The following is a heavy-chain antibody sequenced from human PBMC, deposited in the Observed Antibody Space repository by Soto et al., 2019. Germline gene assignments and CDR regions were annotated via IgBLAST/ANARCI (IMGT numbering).Heavy chain of an antibody. J-gene: IGHJ5*02. CDR3: TMIAVETYIRVRNWFDP. Sequence: EVQLVESGGGLVQPGGSLKLSCEASGFTFSGSAMHWVRQSSGKGLEWVGRIRSKANSYATAYAASVKGRFTISRDDSKNTAYLQMNSLKTEDTAVYYCTMIAVETYIRVRNWFDPWGQGTLVTVSS. D-gene: IGHD3-22*01. CDR2: IRSKANSYAT. V-gene: IGHV3-73*02. CDR1: GFTFSGSA.